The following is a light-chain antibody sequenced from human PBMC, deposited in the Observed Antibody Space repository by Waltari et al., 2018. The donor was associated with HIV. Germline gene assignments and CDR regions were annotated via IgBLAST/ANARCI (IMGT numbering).Light chain of an antibody. V-gene: IGKV1-39*01. CDR3: QQIFSFPLT. J-gene: IGKJ3*01. CDR2: DTS. Sequence: DIQMTQSPSSLSASVGDRVSISCRASQAVANNVNWFQQKPGKAPKVLIYDTSRLPNGVPSRFSGSGSGTDFTLTINGVQPDDFASYFWQQIFSFPLTFGPGTKVDVK. CDR1: QAVANN.